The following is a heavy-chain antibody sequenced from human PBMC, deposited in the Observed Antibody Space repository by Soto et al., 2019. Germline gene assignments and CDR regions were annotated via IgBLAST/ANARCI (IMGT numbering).Heavy chain of an antibody. D-gene: IGHD6-13*01. CDR2: ISYDGSNK. J-gene: IGHJ6*02. Sequence: QPGGSLRLSCADSGFACITYGMHWGRHAPGKGLEWVAVISYDGSNKYYADSVKGRFTISRDNSKNTLYLQMNSLRAEDTAVYYCAKDRAGIWSYYYYGMDVWGQGTTVTVSS. CDR3: AKDRAGIWSYYYYGMDV. V-gene: IGHV3-30*18. CDR1: GFACITYG.